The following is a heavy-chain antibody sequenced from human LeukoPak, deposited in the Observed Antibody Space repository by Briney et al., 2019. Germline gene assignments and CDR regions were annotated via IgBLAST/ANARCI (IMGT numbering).Heavy chain of an antibody. D-gene: IGHD4-23*01. V-gene: IGHV3-23*01. Sequence: GGTLRLTCEASGFSFSSYGMSWVRQAPGEGLEWVSGFSASDGSRYYADSVKGRFTISRDNSKNTLYLQMNSLRAEDTAVYYCAKNIGGFDYWGQGTLVTVSS. CDR2: FSASDGSR. CDR3: AKNIGGFDY. J-gene: IGHJ4*02. CDR1: GFSFSSYG.